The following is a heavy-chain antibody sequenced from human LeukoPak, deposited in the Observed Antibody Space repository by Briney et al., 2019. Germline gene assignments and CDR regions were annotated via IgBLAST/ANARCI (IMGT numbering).Heavy chain of an antibody. J-gene: IGHJ4*02. CDR1: GYTFTSYD. D-gene: IGHD6-19*01. V-gene: IGHV1-2*02. CDR2: MNPNSGGT. Sequence: ASVKVSCKASGYTFTSYDINWVRQATGQGLEWMGWMNPNSGGTNYAQKFQGRVTMTRDTSISTAYMELSRLRSDDTAVYYCARGGRQWQEGTLDYWGQGTLVTVSS. CDR3: ARGGRQWQEGTLDY.